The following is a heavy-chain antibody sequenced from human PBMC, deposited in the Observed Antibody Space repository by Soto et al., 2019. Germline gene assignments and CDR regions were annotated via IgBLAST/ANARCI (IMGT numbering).Heavy chain of an antibody. J-gene: IGHJ4*02. CDR1: GFRISDYY. V-gene: IGHV3-11*06. D-gene: IGHD1-26*01. Sequence: PXVSLRLSCAASGFRISDYYMSWIRQAPGKGLEWVSYITRSSAYTNYADSVKGRFTISTDNAKNSLYLQMNSLRAEDTAVYYCARVAQGGTYWTPYYLDYWGQGTLVTV. CDR3: ARVAQGGTYWTPYYLDY. CDR2: ITRSSAYT.